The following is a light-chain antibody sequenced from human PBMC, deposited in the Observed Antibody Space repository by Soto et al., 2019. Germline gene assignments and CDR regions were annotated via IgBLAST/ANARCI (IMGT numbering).Light chain of an antibody. CDR1: SSDVGGYNY. V-gene: IGLV2-14*01. J-gene: IGLJ2*01. CDR2: DVS. CDR3: SSYTSRNTLV. Sequence: QSALTRPASVSGSPGQSITISCTGTSSDVGGYNYVSWYQQHPGKAPKLMIYDVSNRPSGVSNRFSGSKSGNTASLTISGVQAEDEADYYCSSYTSRNTLVFGGGTKLTVL.